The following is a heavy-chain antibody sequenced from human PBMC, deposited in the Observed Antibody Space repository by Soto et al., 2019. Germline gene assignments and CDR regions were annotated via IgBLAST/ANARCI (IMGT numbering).Heavy chain of an antibody. D-gene: IGHD1-1*01. CDR1: GFTFDDYA. J-gene: IGHJ4*02. Sequence: GGSLRLSCAPSGFTFDDYAMHWVRQAPGKGMEWVSGISWNSGSIGYADSVKGRFTISRDNAKNSLYLQMNSLRAEDTALYYCAKGKGEMATTTYFDYWGQGTLVTVSS. V-gene: IGHV3-9*01. CDR3: AKGKGEMATTTYFDY. CDR2: ISWNSGSI.